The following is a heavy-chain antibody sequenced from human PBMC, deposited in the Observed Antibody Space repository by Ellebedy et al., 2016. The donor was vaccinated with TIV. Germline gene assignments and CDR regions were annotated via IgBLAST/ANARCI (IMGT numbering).Heavy chain of an antibody. V-gene: IGHV3-74*01. CDR3: ARWDFDSFNAFDI. D-gene: IGHD3-9*01. J-gene: IGHJ3*02. Sequence: PGGSLRLSCGASGFAFSSNWMYWVRQDPGQGLVWVSRINGDGSTTGYADSVKGRFTISRDNAKNTLYLQMNSLRAEDTAVYYCARWDFDSFNAFDIWGQGATVTVSS. CDR2: INGDGSTT. CDR1: GFAFSSNW.